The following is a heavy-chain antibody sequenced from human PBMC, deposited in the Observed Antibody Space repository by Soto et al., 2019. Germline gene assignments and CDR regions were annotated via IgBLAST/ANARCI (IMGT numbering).Heavy chain of an antibody. CDR1: GFSFRSYW. CDR2: INQDGSEK. CDR3: ARAHPRNNYYAMDV. J-gene: IGHJ6*02. V-gene: IGHV3-7*01. Sequence: EVQLVESGGGLVQPGGSLRLSCVASGFSFRSYWMTWVRQAPGKGLEWVANINQDGSEKYYVVSVNGRFTFSRDNAKNSVYLQMNSLRVEDTAVYYWARAHPRNNYYAMDVWGQGTTVTVSS.